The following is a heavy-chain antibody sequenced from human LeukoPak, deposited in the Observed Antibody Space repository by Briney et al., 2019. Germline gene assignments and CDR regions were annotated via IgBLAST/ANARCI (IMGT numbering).Heavy chain of an antibody. J-gene: IGHJ4*02. CDR3: ARDSWYYDSSGYYHVDYFDY. V-gene: IGHV4-61*01. D-gene: IGHD3-22*01. CDR2: IYYSGST. Sequence: PSETLSLTCTVSGGSISSNSCYWGWIRQPPGKGLEWIGYIYYSGSTNYNPSLKSRVTISVDTSKNQFSLKLSSVTAADTAVYYCARDSWYYDSSGYYHVDYFDYWGQGTLVTVSS. CDR1: GGSISSNSCY.